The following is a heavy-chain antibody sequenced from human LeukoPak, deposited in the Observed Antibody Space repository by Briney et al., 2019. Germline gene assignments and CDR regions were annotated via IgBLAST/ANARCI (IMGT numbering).Heavy chain of an antibody. CDR3: ARVAYGDYYFDY. D-gene: IGHD4-17*01. V-gene: IGHV3-21*01. CDR2: ISTTSSFI. J-gene: IGHJ4*02. CDR1: GFTFSSYS. Sequence: GGSLRLSCAASGFTFSSYSMNWVRQAPGKGLEWVSSISTTSSFIYYADSVKGRFTVSRDYAKNSLFLQTTSLRAEDTAVYYCARVAYGDYYFDYWGQGTLVTVSS.